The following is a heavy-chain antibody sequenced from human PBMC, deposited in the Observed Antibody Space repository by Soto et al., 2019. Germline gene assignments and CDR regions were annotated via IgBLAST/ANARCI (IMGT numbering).Heavy chain of an antibody. V-gene: IGHV4-39*01. CDR1: GGSISSSSYY. CDR3: ARPRPGYCSGGSCYYYMDV. J-gene: IGHJ6*03. Sequence: SETLSLTCTVSGGSISSSSYYWGWIRQPPGKGLEWIGSIYYSGSTYYNPSLKSRVTISVDTSKNQFSLKLSSVTAADTAVYYCARPRPGYCSGGSCYYYMDVWGKGTTVTVSS. D-gene: IGHD2-15*01. CDR2: IYYSGST.